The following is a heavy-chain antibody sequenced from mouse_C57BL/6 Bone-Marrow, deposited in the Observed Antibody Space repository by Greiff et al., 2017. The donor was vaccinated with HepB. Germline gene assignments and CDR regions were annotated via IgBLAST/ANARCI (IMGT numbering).Heavy chain of an antibody. CDR2: ISSGSSTI. D-gene: IGHD2-5*01. J-gene: IGHJ4*01. CDR1: GFTFSDYG. Sequence: EVKLMESGGGLVKPGGSLKLSCAASGFTFSDYGMHWVRQAPEKGLEWVAYISSGSSTIYYADTVKGRFTISRDNAKNTLFLQMTSLRSEDTAMYYCARPTIVTPCAMDYWGQGTSVTVSS. CDR3: ARPTIVTPCAMDY. V-gene: IGHV5-17*01.